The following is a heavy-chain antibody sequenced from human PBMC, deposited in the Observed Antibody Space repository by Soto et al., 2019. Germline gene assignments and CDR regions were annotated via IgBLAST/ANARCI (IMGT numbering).Heavy chain of an antibody. D-gene: IGHD3-3*01. J-gene: IGHJ4*02. V-gene: IGHV3-15*01. Sequence: GGSLRLSCAASGFTFSNAWMSWVRQAPGKGLEWVGRIKSKTDGGTTDYAAPVKGRFTISRDDSKNTLYLQMNSLKTEDTAVYYCTTGATKYYDFWSGQIPDYWGQGTLVTVSS. CDR2: IKSKTDGGTT. CDR3: TTGATKYYDFWSGQIPDY. CDR1: GFTFSNAW.